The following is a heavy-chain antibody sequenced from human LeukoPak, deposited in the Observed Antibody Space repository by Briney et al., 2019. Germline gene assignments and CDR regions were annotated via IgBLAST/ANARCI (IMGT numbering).Heavy chain of an antibody. J-gene: IGHJ5*02. V-gene: IGHV1-18*01. Sequence: ASVKVSCKASGYIFTSYGISWVRQAPGQGLEWVGWMSVYNGDTNYAQHLQDRVTMTTDTSTSTAFMELRTLRSDDTAVYYCAREGFHLALDLWGQGTLVTVS. CDR1: GYIFTSYG. CDR2: MSVYNGDT. CDR3: AREGFHLALDL.